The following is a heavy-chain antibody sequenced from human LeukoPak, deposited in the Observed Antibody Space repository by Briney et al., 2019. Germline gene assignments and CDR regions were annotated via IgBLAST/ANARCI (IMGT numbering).Heavy chain of an antibody. J-gene: IGHJ2*01. CDR1: GGSVSISNSNW. Sequence: SETLSLTCAVSGGSVSISNSNWWSWVRQPPGKGLEWIGEIYHSGGTNYNPSLKSRVTISVDKSKNQFSLKLSSVTAADTAVYYCARDLHGGNSFTSDWYFDLWGRGTLVTVSS. CDR3: ARDLHGGNSFTSDWYFDL. CDR2: IYHSGGT. V-gene: IGHV4-4*02. D-gene: IGHD4-23*01.